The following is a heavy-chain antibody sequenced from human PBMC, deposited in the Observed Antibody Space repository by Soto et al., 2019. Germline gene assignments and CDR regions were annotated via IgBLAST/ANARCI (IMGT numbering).Heavy chain of an antibody. Sequence: EVQLVESGGGLVQPGRSLRLSCAASGFTFDDYAMHWVRQTPGKGLEWVSGITWNSLSLAYADSVKGRFTISRDNAKNSLYLQMNSLRAEDTAFCYCAAPAPQGWVVSWGQGTLVTVSS. J-gene: IGHJ4*02. CDR1: GFTFDDYA. CDR3: AAPAPQGWVVS. D-gene: IGHD2-15*01. V-gene: IGHV3-9*01. CDR2: ITWNSLSL.